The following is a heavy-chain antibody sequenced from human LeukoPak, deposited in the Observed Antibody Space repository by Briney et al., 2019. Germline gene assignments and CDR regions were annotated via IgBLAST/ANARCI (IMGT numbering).Heavy chain of an antibody. J-gene: IGHJ3*02. CDR3: ARTVKPGTTQAFDI. CDR2: ISSRSRTT. D-gene: IGHD1-7*01. V-gene: IGHV3-48*02. CDR1: GFTFSSYS. Sequence: GGSLRLSCAASGFTFSSYSMRWVRQAPGKGREGVSYISSRSRTTYSADSVTGRFTISRDNAKTSLSLQMHSLRDEDTAVYYCARTVKPGTTQAFDISGQGTIVTVSS.